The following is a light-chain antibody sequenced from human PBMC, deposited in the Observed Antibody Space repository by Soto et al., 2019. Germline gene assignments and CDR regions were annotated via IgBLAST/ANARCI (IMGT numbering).Light chain of an antibody. CDR1: QSVSSN. V-gene: IGKV3-15*01. Sequence: EIVFTQSPGTLSLSPGERATLSCRASQSVSSNLAWYHQKPGQAPRLLMFGSSTRATGIPARFSGSGSGTEFTLTISSLQSEDFAVYYCQQYNNWPQTFGQGTKVDI. J-gene: IGKJ1*01. CDR2: GSS. CDR3: QQYNNWPQT.